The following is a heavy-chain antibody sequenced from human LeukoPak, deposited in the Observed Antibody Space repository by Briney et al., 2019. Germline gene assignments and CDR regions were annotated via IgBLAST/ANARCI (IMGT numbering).Heavy chain of an antibody. CDR1: GFTFSSYG. J-gene: IGHJ5*02. CDR2: IRYDGTNK. CDR3: ARSIDH. Sequence: GGSLRLSWAASGFTFSSYGIHWVRQAPGKGLEWVAFIRYDGTNKYHADSVKGRFTIPRDNSKNTLYLQMTGLRAEDTAVYYCARSIDHWGQGTLVTVSS. V-gene: IGHV3-30*02.